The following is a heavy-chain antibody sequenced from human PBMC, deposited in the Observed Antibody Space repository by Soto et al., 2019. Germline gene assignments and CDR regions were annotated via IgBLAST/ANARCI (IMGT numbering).Heavy chain of an antibody. Sequence: GASVKLSCKASGYTFTRYGTSWVRQAPGQGLEWMGWISGYNGDTNYAQKFQGRVTMTIDTSTLTTYMELRSLTSDDTAVYYCAKNGQPPYYYYGMDVWGQGTTVNVSS. CDR3: AKNGQPPYYYYGMDV. J-gene: IGHJ6*02. CDR2: ISGYNGDT. CDR1: GYTFTRYG. V-gene: IGHV1-18*01. D-gene: IGHD2-8*01.